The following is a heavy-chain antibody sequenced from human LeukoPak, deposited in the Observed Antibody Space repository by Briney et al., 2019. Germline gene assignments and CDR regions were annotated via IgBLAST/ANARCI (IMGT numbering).Heavy chain of an antibody. D-gene: IGHD6-19*01. CDR3: AKDSSGWYYFDH. CDR1: GFTFSSYA. J-gene: IGHJ4*02. CDR2: ISGSGGST. V-gene: IGHV3-23*01. Sequence: TGGSLRLSCAASGFTFSSYAMSWVRKAPGKGLEWVSAISGSGGSTYYADSVKGRFTISRDNSKNTLYLQMNSLRAEDSAVYYCAKDSSGWYYFDHWGQGTLVIASS.